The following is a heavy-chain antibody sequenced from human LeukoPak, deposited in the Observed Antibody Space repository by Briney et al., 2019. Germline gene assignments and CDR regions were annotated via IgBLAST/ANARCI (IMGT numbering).Heavy chain of an antibody. CDR2: IYYTGKT. V-gene: IGHV4-61*03. J-gene: IGHJ4*02. CDR3: AGLAPHRPLDY. D-gene: IGHD1-14*01. Sequence: KTSETLSLTYTVSGGSISSSSYYWGWIRQPPGKALEWIGYIYYTGKTYYNPSLEGRVTILVDTSRNHFSVKLSSVTAADTAVYYCAGLAPHRPLDYWGQGTPVTVSS. CDR1: GGSISSSSYY.